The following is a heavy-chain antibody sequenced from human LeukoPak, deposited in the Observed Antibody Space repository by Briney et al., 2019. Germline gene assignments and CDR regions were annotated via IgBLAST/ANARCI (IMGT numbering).Heavy chain of an antibody. CDR3: ARGRMGDSTTFDY. V-gene: IGHV4-59*08. J-gene: IGHJ4*02. Sequence: PSETLSLTCTVSGDSISSYYWSWIRQPPGKGLEYIGYVYYTGTTIYNPSLKSRVTISVDTSTNQFSLRLTSVTAADTAVYYCARGRMGDSTTFDYWGQGTLVTVSS. CDR2: VYYTGTT. CDR1: GDSISSYY. D-gene: IGHD2-21*02.